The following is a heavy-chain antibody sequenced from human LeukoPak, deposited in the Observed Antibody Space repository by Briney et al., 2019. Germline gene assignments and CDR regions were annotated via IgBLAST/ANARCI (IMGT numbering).Heavy chain of an antibody. V-gene: IGHV1-2*02. CDR3: ARAKGNRWPVSSPPLY. Sequence: ASVKVSCKASGYTFTDYYIHWVRQAPGQGLEWMGWINPNSGDTDYAQKFQGRVTMTRDTSISTAYMELSRLRSGDTAVYYCARAKGNRWPVSSPPLYWGQGTLVTVSS. D-gene: IGHD6-19*01. CDR2: INPNSGDT. CDR1: GYTFTDYY. J-gene: IGHJ4*02.